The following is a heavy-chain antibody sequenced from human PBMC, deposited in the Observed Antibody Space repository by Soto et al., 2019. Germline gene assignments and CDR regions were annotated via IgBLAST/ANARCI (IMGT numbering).Heavy chain of an antibody. J-gene: IGHJ5*02. CDR3: ARDRYGSGIYNWFDP. Sequence: GGSLRLSCAASGFTFSSYSMNWVRQAPGKGLEWVSSISSSSSYIYYADSVKGRFTISRDNAKNSLYLQMNSLRAEDTAVYYCARDRYGSGIYNWFDPWGQGTLVTVSS. CDR1: GFTFSSYS. V-gene: IGHV3-21*01. D-gene: IGHD3-10*01. CDR2: ISSSSSYI.